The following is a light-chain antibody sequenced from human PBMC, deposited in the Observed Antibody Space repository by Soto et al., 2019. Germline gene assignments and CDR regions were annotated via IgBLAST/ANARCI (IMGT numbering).Light chain of an antibody. CDR2: DVS. J-gene: IGLJ1*01. Sequence: QSVLTQPRSVSGSPGQSVTISCTGTSSDVGGYNSVSWYQQHPGKAPKLMIYDVSKRPSGVPDRFSGSKSGNTASLTISGSQAEDEADYYCCSFAGTSYVFGTGTKLTVL. V-gene: IGLV2-11*01. CDR1: SSDVGGYNS. CDR3: CSFAGTSYV.